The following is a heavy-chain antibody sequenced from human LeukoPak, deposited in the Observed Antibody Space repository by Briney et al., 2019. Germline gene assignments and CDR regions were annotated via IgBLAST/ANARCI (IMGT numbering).Heavy chain of an antibody. D-gene: IGHD3-9*01. CDR2: INHSGST. J-gene: IGHJ4*02. CDR1: GGSFSGYY. Sequence: SETLSLTCAVYGGSFSGYYWSWIRQPPGKGLEWIGEINHSGSTNYNPSLKSRVTISVDTSKNQFSLKLSSVTAADTAVYYCASISYDILTGFDYWGQGTLVTVSS. CDR3: ASISYDILTGFDY. V-gene: IGHV4-34*01.